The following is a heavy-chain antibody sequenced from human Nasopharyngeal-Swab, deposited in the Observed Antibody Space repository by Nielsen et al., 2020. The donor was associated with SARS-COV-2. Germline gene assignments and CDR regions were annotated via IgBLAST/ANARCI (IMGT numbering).Heavy chain of an antibody. D-gene: IGHD3-3*01. CDR2: ISAYNGNT. V-gene: IGHV1-18*04. CDR3: ARTSYDSWSGYWADYYYMDV. CDR1: GYTFTSYG. J-gene: IGHJ6*03. Sequence: ASVKVSCNASGYTFTSYGISWVRQAPGQGLEWMGWISAYNGNTNYAQKLQGRVTMTTDTSTSTAYMELRSLRSDDTAVYYCARTSYDSWSGYWADYYYMDVWGKGTTVTVSS.